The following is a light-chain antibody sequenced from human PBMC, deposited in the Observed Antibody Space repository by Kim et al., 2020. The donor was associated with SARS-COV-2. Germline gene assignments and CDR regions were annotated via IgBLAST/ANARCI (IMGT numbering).Light chain of an antibody. V-gene: IGLV3-19*01. CDR1: SLRSYY. J-gene: IGLJ2*01. Sequence: LGQTVRITCQGVSLRSYYASWYQQKPGQAPVLVIYGKNNRPSGIPDQFSGSSSGNTASLTITGAQADDEADYYCNSRDSSGGHVVFGGGTQLTVL. CDR3: NSRDSSGGHVV. CDR2: GKN.